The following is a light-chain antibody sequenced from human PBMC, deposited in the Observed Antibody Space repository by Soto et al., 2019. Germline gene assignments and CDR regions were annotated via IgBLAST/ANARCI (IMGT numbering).Light chain of an antibody. V-gene: IGKV3-15*01. CDR2: GAS. J-gene: IGKJ4*01. CDR1: QSVNSN. Sequence: EIAMTQSPATLSVSPGERATLSCRASQSVNSNVAWYQQKPGQAPRLLIYGASTRATGIPARFSGSGSGTEFTVTISSLQSEDFAVYYCQQYNNWPLTFGEGTKVEIK. CDR3: QQYNNWPLT.